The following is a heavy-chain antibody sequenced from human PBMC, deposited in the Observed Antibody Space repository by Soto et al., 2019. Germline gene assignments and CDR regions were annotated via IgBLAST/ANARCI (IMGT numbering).Heavy chain of an antibody. CDR1: GFTFSSSA. Sequence: EVQLLESGGGLVQPGGSLRLTCAASGFTFSSSAMSWVRQAPGKGLEWVSGISGSGGSTHYADSVKGRFTISRDNSKSTLYLQMNSLRAEDTAVYYCASYDPFDYWGQGTLVAVSS. CDR2: ISGSGGST. CDR3: ASYDPFDY. J-gene: IGHJ4*02. D-gene: IGHD3-22*01. V-gene: IGHV3-23*01.